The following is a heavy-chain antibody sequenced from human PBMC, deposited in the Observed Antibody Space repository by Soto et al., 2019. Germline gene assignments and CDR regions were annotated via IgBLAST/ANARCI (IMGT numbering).Heavy chain of an antibody. CDR1: GYTFTSYA. CDR3: ARDPLDLSRTVSTLYNGLDA. Sequence: ASVKVSCKASGYTFTSYAMHWVRQAPGQGLEWMGGIIPIFGTANYAQKFQGRVTITADESTSTAYMELNSLRAEDTAVYYSARDPLDLSRTVSTLYNGLDAWGQGTTVTVSS. CDR2: IIPIFGTA. V-gene: IGHV1-69*13. J-gene: IGHJ6*02. D-gene: IGHD3-22*01.